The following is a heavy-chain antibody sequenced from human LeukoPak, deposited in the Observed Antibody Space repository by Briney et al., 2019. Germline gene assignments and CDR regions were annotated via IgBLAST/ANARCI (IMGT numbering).Heavy chain of an antibody. J-gene: IGHJ4*02. CDR3: AGHHPRNTVDF. D-gene: IGHD2/OR15-2a*01. Sequence: SETLSLTCTVSGGSISSYYWSWIRQPPEKGLEWIAYISDIGSINYNPSLKSRVTISLDTSENQFSLKLSSVTAADTAVYYCAGHHPRNTVDFWGQGTLVTVSS. CDR1: GGSISSYY. CDR2: ISDIGSI. V-gene: IGHV4-59*08.